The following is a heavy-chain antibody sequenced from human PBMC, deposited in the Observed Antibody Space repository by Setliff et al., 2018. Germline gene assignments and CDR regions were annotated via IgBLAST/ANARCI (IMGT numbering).Heavy chain of an antibody. Sequence: KTSETLSLTCTVSGGSISSGVYYWAWIRQPPGKGLEWIGRIYYRGDTYYNASLKSRLTLSVDTSKNQVSLNLRSVTAADTAVCYCARTGTYRYFDYWGQGTQVTVSS. CDR1: GGSISSGVYY. D-gene: IGHD1-1*01. J-gene: IGHJ4*02. CDR3: ARTGTYRYFDY. V-gene: IGHV4-39*01. CDR2: IYYRGDT.